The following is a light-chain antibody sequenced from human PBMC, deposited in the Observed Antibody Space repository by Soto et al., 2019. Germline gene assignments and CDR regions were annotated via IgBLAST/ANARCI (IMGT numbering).Light chain of an antibody. CDR3: QQYVSSPRT. CDR2: GAS. Sequence: ELVLTQFPGTLSMSPGEGATLSCRASQSVSSGYLAWYQQKPGQAPRLLIIGASTRAPGIPDRFSGSGSGTDFTLTISRLEPEDFAVYYCQQYVSSPRTFGQGTKVDIK. CDR1: QSVSSGY. V-gene: IGKV3-20*01. J-gene: IGKJ1*01.